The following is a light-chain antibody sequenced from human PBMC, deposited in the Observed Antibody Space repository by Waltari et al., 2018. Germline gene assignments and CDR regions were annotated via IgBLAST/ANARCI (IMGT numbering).Light chain of an antibody. V-gene: IGLV1-40*01. CDR3: QSYDSSLSGSRV. J-gene: IGLJ2*01. Sequence: QSVLTQPPSVSGAPGQRVTISCTVSSSNIGAGYDVHWYQQLPGTAPKLLIYGNSNRPSGVPDRFSGSKSGTSASLAITGLQAEDEADYYCQSYDSSLSGSRVVGGGTKLTVL. CDR1: SSNIGAGYD. CDR2: GNS.